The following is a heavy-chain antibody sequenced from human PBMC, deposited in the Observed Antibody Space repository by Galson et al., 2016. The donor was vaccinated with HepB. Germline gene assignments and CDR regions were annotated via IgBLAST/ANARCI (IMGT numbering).Heavy chain of an antibody. J-gene: IGHJ3*01. D-gene: IGHD1-26*01. CDR3: ARGRAVGATLEAFDV. V-gene: IGHV3-21*01. CDR2: ISSTSTYI. CDR1: GFTFSSYS. Sequence: SLRLSCAASGFTFSSYSMNWVRQAPGKGLEWVSSISSTSTYIYYADSLKGRFTISRDNAKNSLYLQMSSLRADDTALYYCARGRAVGATLEAFDVWGQGTMVTVSS.